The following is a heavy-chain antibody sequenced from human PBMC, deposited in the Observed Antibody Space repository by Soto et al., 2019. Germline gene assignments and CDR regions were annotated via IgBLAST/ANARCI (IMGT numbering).Heavy chain of an antibody. CDR3: AREIRRLGELSGAFDY. CDR2: IYYSGST. CDR1: GGSVSSGSYY. D-gene: IGHD3-16*02. Sequence: SETLSLTCTVSGGSVSSGSYYWSWIRQPPGKGLEWIGYIYYSGSTNYNPSLKSRVTISVDTSKNQFSLKLSSVTAADTAVYYCAREIRRLGELSGAFDYWGQGTLVTVSS. J-gene: IGHJ4*02. V-gene: IGHV4-61*01.